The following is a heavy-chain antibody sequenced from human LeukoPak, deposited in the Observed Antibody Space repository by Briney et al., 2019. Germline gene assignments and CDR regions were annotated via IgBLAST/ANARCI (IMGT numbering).Heavy chain of an antibody. J-gene: IGHJ4*02. CDR3: ARHSYYYDSSINY. D-gene: IGHD3-22*01. V-gene: IGHV5-51*01. CDR2: IYPGDSDT. CDR1: GYSFTNYW. Sequence: GESLKISCKGSGYSFTNYWIGWVRQMPGKGLEWMGIIYPGDSDTRYSPSFQGQVTISADKSISTAYLQWSSLKASDTAMYYCARHSYYYDSSINYWGQGTLATVSS.